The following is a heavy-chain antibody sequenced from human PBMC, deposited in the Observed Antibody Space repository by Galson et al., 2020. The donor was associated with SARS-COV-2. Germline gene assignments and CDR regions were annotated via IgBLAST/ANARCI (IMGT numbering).Heavy chain of an antibody. CDR1: GFTFSDYG. CDR2: IAYDESNK. J-gene: IGHJ2*01. Sequence: SLKISCAASGFTFSDYGMHWVRQAPGKGLEWVAVIAYDESNKNYGDSVKDRFTISRDNSENKLYLQMNSLRAEDTAVYYCARDSVYGDLTVDWNFDLWGRGILVTVSS. D-gene: IGHD4-17*01. V-gene: IGHV3-30*03. CDR3: ARDSVYGDLTVDWNFDL.